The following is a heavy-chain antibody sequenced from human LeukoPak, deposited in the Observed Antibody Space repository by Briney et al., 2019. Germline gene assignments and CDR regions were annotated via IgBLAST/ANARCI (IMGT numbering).Heavy chain of an antibody. CDR2: INHSGST. CDR1: GGSISSYY. Sequence: PSETLSLTCTVSGGSISSYYWSWIRQPPGKGLEWIGEINHSGSTNYNPSLKSRVTISVDTSKNQFSLKLSSVTAADTAVYYCARGTVVTPGDFDYWGQGTLVTVSS. J-gene: IGHJ4*02. CDR3: ARGTVVTPGDFDY. V-gene: IGHV4-34*01. D-gene: IGHD2-15*01.